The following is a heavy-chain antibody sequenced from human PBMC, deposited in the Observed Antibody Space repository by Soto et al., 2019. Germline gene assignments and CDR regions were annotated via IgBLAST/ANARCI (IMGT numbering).Heavy chain of an antibody. Sequence: GGSLRLSCAASGFTFSSYGMHWVRQAPGKGLEWVAVISYDGSNKYYADSVKGRFTISRDNSKNTLYLQMNSLRAEDTAVYYCAKGTGILYASIDYWGQGTLVTVSS. CDR2: ISYDGSNK. J-gene: IGHJ4*02. CDR1: GFTFSSYG. D-gene: IGHD2-15*01. CDR3: AKGTGILYASIDY. V-gene: IGHV3-30*18.